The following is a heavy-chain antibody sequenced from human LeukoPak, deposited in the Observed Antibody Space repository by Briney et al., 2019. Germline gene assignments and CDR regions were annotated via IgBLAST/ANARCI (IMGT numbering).Heavy chain of an antibody. D-gene: IGHD2-2*01. V-gene: IGHV4-39*07. CDR1: GGSNSSSSYY. J-gene: IGHJ5*02. CDR2: IYYSGST. Sequence: SETLSLTCTVSGGSNSSSSYYWGWIRQPPGKGLEWIGSIYYSGSTYYNPSLKSRVTISVDMSKNQFSLSLGSVTAADTAVYYCARWGTYASTSNWFDPWGQGTLVTVSS. CDR3: ARWGTYASTSNWFDP.